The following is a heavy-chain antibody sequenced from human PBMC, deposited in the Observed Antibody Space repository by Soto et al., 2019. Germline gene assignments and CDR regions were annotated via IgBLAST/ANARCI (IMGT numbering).Heavy chain of an antibody. CDR3: ARGYNYADY. D-gene: IGHD5-18*01. CDR2: ISSRSSYI. V-gene: IGHV3-21*01. J-gene: IGHJ4*02. CDR1: GFTFSIYT. Sequence: PGGSLRLSCAASGFTFSIYTINWVRQAPVKGLEWVSSISSRSSYIYYADSVKGRFTISRDNAKNTLFLQMNSLTAEDTAVYYCARGYNYADYWGQGTQVTVSS.